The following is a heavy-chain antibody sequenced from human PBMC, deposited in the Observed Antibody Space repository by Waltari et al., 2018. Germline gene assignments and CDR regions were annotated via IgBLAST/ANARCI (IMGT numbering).Heavy chain of an antibody. J-gene: IGHJ4*02. Sequence: EVQLVESGGGLVQPGRSLRLSCTASGFTFSSYSMNWVRQAPGKGLEWVSSISSSSSYIYYADSVKGRFTISRDNAKNSLYLQMNSLRAEDTAVYYCARDLSGSYQLPYFDYWGQGTLVTVSS. CDR3: ARDLSGSYQLPYFDY. CDR2: ISSSSSYI. V-gene: IGHV3-21*01. D-gene: IGHD1-26*01. CDR1: GFTFSSYS.